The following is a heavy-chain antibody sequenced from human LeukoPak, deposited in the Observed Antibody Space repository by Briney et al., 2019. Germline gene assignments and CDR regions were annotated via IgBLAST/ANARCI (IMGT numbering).Heavy chain of an antibody. CDR2: IYSGGST. CDR1: GFTVSSNY. J-gene: IGHJ4*02. V-gene: IGHV3-66*01. D-gene: IGHD6-19*01. Sequence: GGSLRLSCAASGFTVSSNYMSWVRQAPGKGLEGVSVIYSGGSTYYADSVKGRFTISRDNSKNTLYLQMNSLRAEDTAVYYCARDCGYSSGWADYFDYWGQGTLVTVSS. CDR3: ARDCGYSSGWADYFDY.